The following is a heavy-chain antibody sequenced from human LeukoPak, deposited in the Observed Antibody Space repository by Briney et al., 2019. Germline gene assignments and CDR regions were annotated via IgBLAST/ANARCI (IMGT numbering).Heavy chain of an antibody. D-gene: IGHD3-10*01. CDR3: AKTSGSGIRYLDY. J-gene: IGHJ4*02. CDR1: GFTFSSYG. Sequence: GGSLRLSCAASGFTFSSYGMSWVRQAPGKGLEWVSIISGSAGDTFYADSVKGRFTISRDNSKNTLLLQMNSLRAEDTAVYYCAKTSGSGIRYLDYWGQGTLVTVSS. V-gene: IGHV3-23*01. CDR2: ISGSAGDT.